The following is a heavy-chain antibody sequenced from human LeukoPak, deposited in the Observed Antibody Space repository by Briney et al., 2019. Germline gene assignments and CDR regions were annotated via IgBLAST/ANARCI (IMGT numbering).Heavy chain of an antibody. V-gene: IGHV4-4*07. CDR2: IYSSGTT. J-gene: IGHJ6*03. CDR3: ARVVIAARNYYYMDV. D-gene: IGHD6-6*01. CDR1: GGSISSYY. Sequence: SETLSLTCTVSGGSISSYYWSWIRQPAGMGLEWIGRIYSSGTTNYNPSLKSRVTMSVDTSKNQFSLKLSSVTAADTAVYYCARVVIAARNYYYMDVWGKGTTVTVSS.